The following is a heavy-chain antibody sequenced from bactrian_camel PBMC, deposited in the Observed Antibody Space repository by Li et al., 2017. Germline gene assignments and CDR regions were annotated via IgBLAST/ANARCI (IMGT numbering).Heavy chain of an antibody. CDR1: GDIDRVC. J-gene: IGHJ4*01. CDR2: IWTGGGRA. V-gene: IGHV3-3*01. Sequence: VQLVESGGGSVQAGGSLRLACEASGDIDRVCMGWFRQAGGKEREGVASIWTGGGRAQYGDSVKGRLTISRDNTKNTLYLQMNSLKPEDTAMYYCAAASGLDRLCYLDLARGHRGQGTQVTVS. CDR3: AAASGLDRLCYLDLARGH. D-gene: IGHD3*01.